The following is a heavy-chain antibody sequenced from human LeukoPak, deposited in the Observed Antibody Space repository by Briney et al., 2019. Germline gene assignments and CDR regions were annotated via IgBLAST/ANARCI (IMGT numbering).Heavy chain of an antibody. V-gene: IGHV3-21*01. D-gene: IGHD3-22*01. CDR3: ARRAYYDSSGYDPFDY. CDR1: GFTFSSYS. Sequence: GSLRLSCATSGFTFSSYSMNLVRQAPGKGLEWVSSINSSSSYIYYADSVKGRFTISRDNAKNSLYLQMNSLRAEDTAVYYCARRAYYDSSGYDPFDYWGQGTLVTVSS. CDR2: INSSSSYI. J-gene: IGHJ4*02.